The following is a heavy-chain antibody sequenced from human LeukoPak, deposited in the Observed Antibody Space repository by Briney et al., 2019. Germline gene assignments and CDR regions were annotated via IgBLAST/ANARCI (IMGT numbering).Heavy chain of an antibody. V-gene: IGHV3-11*01. CDR1: GFTFSDYY. CDR3: ARDMGRIAVVFDY. D-gene: IGHD6-19*01. J-gene: IGHJ4*02. CDR2: ISSSGTFI. Sequence: GGSLRLSCAASGFTFSDYYMSWIRQAPGKGLEWVSYISSSGTFIYYADSVKGRFTISRDNAKNSLYLQMNSLRAEDTAVYYCARDMGRIAVVFDYWGQGTLVTVSS.